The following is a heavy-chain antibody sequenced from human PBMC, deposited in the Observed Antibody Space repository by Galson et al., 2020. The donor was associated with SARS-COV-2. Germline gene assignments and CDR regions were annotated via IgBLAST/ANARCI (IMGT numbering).Heavy chain of an antibody. CDR3: ARDPGSWYGGFDH. D-gene: IGHD6-13*01. Sequence: GESLKISCAASGFTFSSYSMNWVRQAPGKGLEWVSSISSSSSYIYYADSVKGRFTISRDNAKNSLYLQMNSLRAEDTAVYYCARDPGSWYGGFDHWGQGTLCTGAS. CDR1: GFTFSSYS. J-gene: IGHJ4*02. V-gene: IGHV3-21*01. CDR2: ISSSSSYI.